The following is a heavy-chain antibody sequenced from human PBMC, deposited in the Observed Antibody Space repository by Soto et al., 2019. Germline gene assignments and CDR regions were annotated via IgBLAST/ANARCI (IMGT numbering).Heavy chain of an antibody. CDR1: GDSVSSNSAA. Sequence: QVQLQQSGPGLVKPSQTLSLTCAISGDSVSSNSAAWNWIRQSPSRGLEWLGRTYYRSKWYNDYAVSVKSRITINPDTSKNQFSLQLNSVTPEDTAVYYCAREREYSSGWLSRCRMEHWGQGTLVTVSS. CDR2: TYYRSKWYN. J-gene: IGHJ4*02. D-gene: IGHD6-19*01. V-gene: IGHV6-1*01. CDR3: AREREYSSGWLSRCRMEH.